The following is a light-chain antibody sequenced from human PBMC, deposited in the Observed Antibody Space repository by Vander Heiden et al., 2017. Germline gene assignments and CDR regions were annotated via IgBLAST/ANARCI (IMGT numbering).Light chain of an antibody. V-gene: IGKV3-15*01. Sequence: EIVMTQSPATVSVSPGARATLSCRASQSVSSNLAWYQQKPGQAPRLLIYGASTRATGIPARFSGSGSGTEFTLTISSLQSEDFAVYYCQQYNTWPPGTFGQGTNVEIK. CDR2: GAS. CDR1: QSVSSN. CDR3: QQYNTWPPGT. J-gene: IGKJ1*01.